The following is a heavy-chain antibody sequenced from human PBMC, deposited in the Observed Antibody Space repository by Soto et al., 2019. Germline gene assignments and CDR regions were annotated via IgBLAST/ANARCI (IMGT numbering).Heavy chain of an antibody. CDR3: ARFLRSTTSLYYFDC. J-gene: IGHJ4*02. D-gene: IGHD2-2*01. V-gene: IGHV2-5*02. CDR2: IYWDDDK. Sequence: QITLKESGPTLVQPTQTLTLTCTFSGFSLSASGVGVGWIRQPPGKALEWLALIYWDDDKRYSPSLRSRLTITKDTSKNQVVLTMTNMDPVDTATFYCARFLRSTTSLYYFDCWGQGTLVTVSS. CDR1: GFSLSASGVG.